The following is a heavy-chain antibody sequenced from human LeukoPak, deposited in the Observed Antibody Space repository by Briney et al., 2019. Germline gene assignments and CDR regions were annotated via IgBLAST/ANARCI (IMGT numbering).Heavy chain of an antibody. CDR2: FDPEDGET. D-gene: IGHD2-2*01. CDR3: ATRLYCSSTSCYGWGELLEWLLFDY. V-gene: IGHV1-24*01. CDR1: GYTLTELS. Sequence: ASVKVSCKVSGYTLTELSMHWVRQAPGKGLEWMGGFDPEDGETIYAQKFQGRVTMTEDTSTDTAYMELSSLRSEDTAVYYCATRLYCSSTSCYGWGELLEWLLFDYWGQGTLVTVSS. J-gene: IGHJ4*02.